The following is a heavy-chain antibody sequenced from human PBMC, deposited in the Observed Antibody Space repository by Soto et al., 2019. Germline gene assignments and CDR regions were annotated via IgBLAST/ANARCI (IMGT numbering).Heavy chain of an antibody. J-gene: IGHJ6*02. CDR3: AKASWTSFRGPPGHYAMDV. D-gene: IGHD3-10*01. CDR1: GDSLSSGGYY. CDR2: IYYSGTT. Sequence: QVQLQGSGPGLLKPSQTLSLTCTVSGDSLSSGGYYWSWIRQHPGKGLEWIGHIYYSGTTYYNPSLKSRITLSVDMSKNQCSLKLSSVTAADTAVYYWAKASWTSFRGPPGHYAMDVWGQGTTVTVSS. V-gene: IGHV4-31*03.